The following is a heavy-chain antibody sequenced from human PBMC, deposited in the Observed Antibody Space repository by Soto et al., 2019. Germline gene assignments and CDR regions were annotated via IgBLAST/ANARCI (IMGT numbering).Heavy chain of an antibody. Sequence: PGGSLRLSCAASGFTFSSYGMSWVRQAPGKGLEWVSAISGSGGSTYYADSVKGRFTISRDNSKNTLYLQMNSLRAEDTAVYYWAKEDGYYDILTGPSPLDYWGQGTLVTVSS. CDR3: AKEDGYYDILTGPSPLDY. J-gene: IGHJ4*02. V-gene: IGHV3-23*01. CDR1: GFTFSSYG. D-gene: IGHD3-9*01. CDR2: ISGSGGST.